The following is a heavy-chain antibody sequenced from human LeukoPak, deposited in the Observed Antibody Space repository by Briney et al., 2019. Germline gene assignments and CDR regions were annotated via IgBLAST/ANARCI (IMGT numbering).Heavy chain of an antibody. CDR1: GVSISSIYY. D-gene: IGHD6-13*01. Sequence: SETLSLTCTVSGVSISSIYYWGWIRPPPGKGLEWIGNIYYSGSTYKKPSLKSRVTISVDKSKNQFSLQLNSVTPEDTAVYYCARGAAAGGYYYYYMDVWGKGTTVTISS. J-gene: IGHJ6*03. CDR2: IYYSGST. CDR3: ARGAAAGGYYYYYMDV. V-gene: IGHV4-39*07.